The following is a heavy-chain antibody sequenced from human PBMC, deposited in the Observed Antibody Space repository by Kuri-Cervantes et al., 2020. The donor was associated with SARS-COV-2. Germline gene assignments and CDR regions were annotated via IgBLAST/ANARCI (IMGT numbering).Heavy chain of an antibody. CDR3: ATDVGATNFDH. V-gene: IGHV4-4*07. D-gene: IGHD1-26*01. Sequence: SETLSLTCSVSEGSMRAHSYSWIRPTAAMGLEWIGRVYISGSTNYNPTLKVRVTMSVDTSKGQFSWDLTSVTAAHTAVYYCATDVGATNFDHWGQGILVTVSS. CDR2: VYISGST. CDR1: EGSMRAHS. J-gene: IGHJ4*02.